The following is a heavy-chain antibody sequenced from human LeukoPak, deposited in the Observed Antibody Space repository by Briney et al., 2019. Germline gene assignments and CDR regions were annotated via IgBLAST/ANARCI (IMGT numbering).Heavy chain of an antibody. CDR2: ISGSGGST. Sequence: GGSLRLSCAASGFTFSSYAMSWVRQAPGKGLEWVSAISGSGGSTYYADSVKGRFTISRDNSKNTLYLQMNSLRAEDTAVYYCAKEGPGYCSSTSCYNVVSYYYGMDVWGQGTTGTVSS. CDR3: AKEGPGYCSSTSCYNVVSYYYGMDV. CDR1: GFTFSSYA. J-gene: IGHJ6*02. D-gene: IGHD2-2*02. V-gene: IGHV3-23*01.